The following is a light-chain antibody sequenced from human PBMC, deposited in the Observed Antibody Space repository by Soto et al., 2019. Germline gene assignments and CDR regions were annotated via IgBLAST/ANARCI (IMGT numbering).Light chain of an antibody. V-gene: IGKV1-39*01. J-gene: IGKJ5*01. CDR1: QSIRRY. CDR3: QQSHTNPST. CDR2: DAS. Sequence: DIQMTQSPPSLSASVGDRVTISCLAIQSIRRYLNWYEQKPGKAPKLLVFDASSLESGVPLRFSGSGSGTDFTLTITSLQPDDFEPYYCQQSHTNPSTFGQGTRLEIK.